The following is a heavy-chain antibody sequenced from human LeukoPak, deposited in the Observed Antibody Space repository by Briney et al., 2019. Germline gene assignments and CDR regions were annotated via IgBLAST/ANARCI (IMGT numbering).Heavy chain of an antibody. J-gene: IGHJ4*02. Sequence: GASLRLSCAASGFTFNRYSMNWVRQAPGKGLEWISYISSSGTTIYYADSVQGRFIISRDNARNSLYLQMNSLRAEDTAVYYCARVGYSDFRSGYYWDYWGQGTLATVSS. CDR3: ARVGYSDFRSGYYWDY. CDR1: GFTFNRYS. D-gene: IGHD3-3*01. CDR2: ISSSGTTI. V-gene: IGHV3-48*01.